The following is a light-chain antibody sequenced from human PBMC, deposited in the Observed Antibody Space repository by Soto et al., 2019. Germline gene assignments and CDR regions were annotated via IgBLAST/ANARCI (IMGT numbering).Light chain of an antibody. V-gene: IGLV1-47*01. CDR2: KND. CDR3: AAWDNSLRNWV. J-gene: IGLJ3*02. CDR1: SSNIGSNY. Sequence: QSALTQPPSASGTPGQRVTISCSGSSSNIGSNYIYWYQQLPGTAPKLLIYKNDQRPSGVPDRFSGSKSGTSASLAVSVLRSADEADYYCAAWDNSLRNWVFGGGTKLTVL.